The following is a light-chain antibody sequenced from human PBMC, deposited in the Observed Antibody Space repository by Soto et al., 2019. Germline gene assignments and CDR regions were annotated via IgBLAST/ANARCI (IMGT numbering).Light chain of an antibody. CDR2: GAS. V-gene: IGKV3-20*01. CDR3: HHYGNAP. CDR1: HSVSGSY. Sequence: EIVLTQSPDTLSLSPGERVTLSCRASHSVSGSYLAWYQQRPGQAPRLLIYGASTRATGIPDRFTGCGSGTDFSLTITRLEPEDFAVYYCHHYGNAPFGGGTKVEIK. J-gene: IGKJ4*01.